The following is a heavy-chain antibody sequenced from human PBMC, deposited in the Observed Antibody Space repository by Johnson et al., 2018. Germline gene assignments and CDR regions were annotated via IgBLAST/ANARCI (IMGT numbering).Heavy chain of an antibody. J-gene: IGHJ3*02. Sequence: VQLVESGGGLVQPGRSLRLSCEASGFTFRNYWMTWVRQAPGKGLEWVANIKQDGSEKYYVDSVKGRFPISRDNAKNSLYLQMNSLRAEDTALYYCTRSYLIDMLGQGTMVTVSS. CDR1: GFTFRNYW. CDR2: IKQDGSEK. V-gene: IGHV3-7*01. CDR3: TRSYLIDM.